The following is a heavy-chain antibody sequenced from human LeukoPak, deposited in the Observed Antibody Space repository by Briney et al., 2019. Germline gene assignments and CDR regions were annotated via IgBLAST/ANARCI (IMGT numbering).Heavy chain of an antibody. CDR1: GDPISSTSYY. J-gene: IGHJ4*01. CDR3: ASRVYGLGSFNY. Sequence: SETLPLTCTVSGDPISSTSYYWDWIRQPPGKGLEWIGSIYNSGTTYYNPSLKSRVTISVDTSKNQFSLKVSSVTAADTAVYYCASRVYGLGSFNYWGQGTLVTVSS. CDR2: IYNSGTT. V-gene: IGHV4-39*01. D-gene: IGHD3-10*01.